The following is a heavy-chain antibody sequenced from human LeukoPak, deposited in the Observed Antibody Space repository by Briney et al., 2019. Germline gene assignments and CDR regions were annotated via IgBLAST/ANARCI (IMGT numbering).Heavy chain of an antibody. J-gene: IGHJ5*02. CDR3: ARDVGEGIAAADDWFDP. CDR1: GGSFSGYY. Sequence: SETLSLTCAVYGGSFSGYYWSWIRQPPGKGLEWIGEINHSGSTNYNPSLKSRVTISVDTSKKQFSLKLSSVTAADTAVYYCARDVGEGIAAADDWFDPWGQGTLVTVSS. V-gene: IGHV4-34*01. CDR2: INHSGST. D-gene: IGHD6-13*01.